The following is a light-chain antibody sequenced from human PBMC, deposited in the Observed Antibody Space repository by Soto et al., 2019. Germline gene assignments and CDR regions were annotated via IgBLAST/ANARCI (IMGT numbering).Light chain of an antibody. V-gene: IGKV1-16*02. CDR1: QGISNY. Sequence: DIQMTQSPSSLSASVGDRVTITCRASQGISNYLAWSQQKPGKAPKSLIYDASSLRSGVPSKFSGSGFGTEFTLTISSLQPEDFATYYCQQYSTYPINFGQGTRLEIK. J-gene: IGKJ5*01. CDR2: DAS. CDR3: QQYSTYPIN.